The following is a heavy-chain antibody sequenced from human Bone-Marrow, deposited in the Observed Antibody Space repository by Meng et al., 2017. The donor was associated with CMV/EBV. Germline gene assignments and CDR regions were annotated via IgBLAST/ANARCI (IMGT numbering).Heavy chain of an antibody. CDR2: IKPDGSEK. CDR1: GFTFSTYW. D-gene: IGHD5-24*01. V-gene: IGHV3-7*01. J-gene: IGHJ4*02. Sequence: GEYLKISCAASGFTFSTYWMGWVRQAPGKGLEWVANIKPDGSEKQYVDSVKGRFTISRDNAENSLYLQMNSLRVEDTAVYYCARHGGWLDFWGQGTLVTVSS. CDR3: ARHGGWLDF.